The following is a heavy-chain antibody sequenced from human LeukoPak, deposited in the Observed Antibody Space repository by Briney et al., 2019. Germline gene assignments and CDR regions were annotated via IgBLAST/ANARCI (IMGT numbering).Heavy chain of an antibody. D-gene: IGHD2-21*02. CDR1: GFTLSRYG. CDR2: IYSGGST. V-gene: IGHV3-66*01. J-gene: IGHJ4*02. CDR3: AREGVVTLDY. Sequence: GGSLRLSCAASGFTLSRYGMHWVRQAPGKGLEWVSLIYSGGSTYYADSVKGRFTISRDNSKNTLYLQMNSLRAEDTAVYYCAREGVVTLDYWGQGTLVTVSS.